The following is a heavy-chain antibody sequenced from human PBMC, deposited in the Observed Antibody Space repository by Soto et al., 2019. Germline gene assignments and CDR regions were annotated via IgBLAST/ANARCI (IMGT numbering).Heavy chain of an antibody. J-gene: IGHJ3*02. CDR2: IYYSGST. Sequence: SETLSLTCTVSGGSISSYYWSWIRQPPGKGLEWIGYIYYSGSTNYNPSLKSRVTISVDTSKNQFSLKLSSVTAADTAVYYCARYSGYDSGAFDIRGQGTMVTVSS. CDR3: ARYSGYDSGAFDI. D-gene: IGHD5-12*01. V-gene: IGHV4-59*01. CDR1: GGSISSYY.